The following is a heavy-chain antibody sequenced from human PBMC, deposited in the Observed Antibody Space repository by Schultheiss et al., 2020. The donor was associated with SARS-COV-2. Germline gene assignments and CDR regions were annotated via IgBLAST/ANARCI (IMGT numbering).Heavy chain of an antibody. CDR1: GYTFTSYD. J-gene: IGHJ4*02. D-gene: IGHD6-6*01. Sequence: ASVKVSCKASGYTFTSYDINWVRQATGQGLEWMGWMNPNSGNTGYAQKFQGRVTMTRNTSISTAYMELSSLRSDDTAVYYCARGHSSSSPFDYWGQGTLVTVSS. CDR2: MNPNSGNT. CDR3: ARGHSSSSPFDY. V-gene: IGHV1-8*01.